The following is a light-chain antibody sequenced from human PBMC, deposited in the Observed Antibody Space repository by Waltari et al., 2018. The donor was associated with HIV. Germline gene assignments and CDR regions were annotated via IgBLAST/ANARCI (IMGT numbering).Light chain of an antibody. CDR2: EVS. V-gene: IGLV2-11*01. CDR1: SSDIGYFDY. Sequence: QSALTQPRSVSGSPGQSVTISCTGTSSDIGYFDYVSWYQQYPGKAPKFIIYEVSQRPSGVPDRFTASKSGITASLTISGLQDEDEADYYCCSYAGTYTYVFGTGTTVTVL. CDR3: CSYAGTYTYV. J-gene: IGLJ1*01.